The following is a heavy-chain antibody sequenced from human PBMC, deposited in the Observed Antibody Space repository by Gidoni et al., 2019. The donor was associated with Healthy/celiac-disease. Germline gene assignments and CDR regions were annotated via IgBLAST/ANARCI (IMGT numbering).Heavy chain of an antibody. J-gene: IGHJ6*02. D-gene: IGHD2-2*01. Sequence: QVQLVQSGAEVKKPGASVKVSCKASGYTFTGYYMHWVRQAPGQGLEWMGWINPNSGGTNYAQKFQGRVTMTRDTSISTAYMELSRLRSDDTAVYYCARDLGYCSSTSCYLVGVYYYYYGMDVWGQGTTVTVSS. CDR1: GYTFTGYY. V-gene: IGHV1-2*02. CDR3: ARDLGYCSSTSCYLVGVYYYYYGMDV. CDR2: INPNSGGT.